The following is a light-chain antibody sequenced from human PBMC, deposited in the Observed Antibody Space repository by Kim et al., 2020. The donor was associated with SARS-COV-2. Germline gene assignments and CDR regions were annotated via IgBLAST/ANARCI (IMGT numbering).Light chain of an antibody. CDR3: QQYRSSPYT. Sequence: EIVLTQSPGTLSLSPGERATLSCRASQSVSSSYLAWYQQKPGQAPRLLIYGTSSRATGIPDRFSGSGCGTDFTLTISRLEPEDFAVYYCQQYRSSPYTFGQGTKLE. CDR2: GTS. J-gene: IGKJ2*01. V-gene: IGKV3-20*01. CDR1: QSVSSSY.